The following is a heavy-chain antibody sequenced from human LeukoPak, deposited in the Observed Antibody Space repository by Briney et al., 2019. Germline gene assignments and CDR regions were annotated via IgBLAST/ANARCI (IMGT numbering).Heavy chain of an antibody. CDR2: IHSVGYS. Sequence: SETLSLTCTVSDDSISSFYWGWIRQPPGKGLEWNAYIHSVGYSNYNPSLKSRVSMSIDTSKKQFSLKLTSVTATDTAVYYCARHITDSGSSFDLWSRGTLVTVSS. V-gene: IGHV4-59*08. J-gene: IGHJ2*01. CDR1: DDSISSFY. CDR3: ARHITDSGSSFDL. D-gene: IGHD3-10*01.